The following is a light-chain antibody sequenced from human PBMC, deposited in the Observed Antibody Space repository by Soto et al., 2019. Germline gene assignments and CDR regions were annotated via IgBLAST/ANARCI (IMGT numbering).Light chain of an antibody. J-gene: IGKJ1*01. Sequence: EIVLTQSPATLSLSPGERATLSCRASQSVTSNYLAWYQHQPGQAPRLLIYGASTRATCIPARFSGSGSGTEFTLTISSLQSEDVAVYCCQQYNNWPRTFGQGTKVDIK. CDR3: QQYNNWPRT. CDR1: QSVTSN. V-gene: IGKV3-15*01. CDR2: GAS.